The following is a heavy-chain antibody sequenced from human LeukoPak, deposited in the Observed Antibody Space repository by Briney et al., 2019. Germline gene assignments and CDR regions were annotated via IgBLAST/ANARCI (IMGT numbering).Heavy chain of an antibody. CDR3: AREHSGYGSGGFDP. D-gene: IGHD5-12*01. CDR2: IIPIFGTA. Sequence: GASVKVSCKASGGTFSSYAISWVRQAPGQGLEWMGGIIPIFGTANYAQKFQGRVTITADESTSTAYMELSSLRSEDTAVYYCAREHSGYGSGGFDPWGQGTLVTVSS. CDR1: GGTFSSYA. V-gene: IGHV1-69*13. J-gene: IGHJ5*02.